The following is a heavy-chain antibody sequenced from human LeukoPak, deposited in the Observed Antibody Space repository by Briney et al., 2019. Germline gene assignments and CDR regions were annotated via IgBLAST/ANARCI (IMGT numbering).Heavy chain of an antibody. D-gene: IGHD2-2*01. CDR3: ARARRRCSSTCCQMHYFDY. Sequence: ASVKVSCKASGYTFTSYDINWVRQATGQGVEWMGWMNPNSGNTGYAQKFQGRVTMTRNTSISTAYMELSSLRSEDTAVYYCARARRRCSSTCCQMHYFDYWGQGTLVTVSS. J-gene: IGHJ4*02. CDR1: GYTFTSYD. CDR2: MNPNSGNT. V-gene: IGHV1-8*01.